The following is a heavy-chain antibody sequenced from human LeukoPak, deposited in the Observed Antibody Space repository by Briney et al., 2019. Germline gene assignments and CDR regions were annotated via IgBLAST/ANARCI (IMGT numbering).Heavy chain of an antibody. CDR2: MNPHSGNT. D-gene: IGHD3-10*01. Sequence: GASVKVSCKAPGYTFTNYDINWVRQATGQGLEWMGWMNPHSGNTGYAQKFQGRVTMTRNTSISTAYMELSSLRSEDTAVYYCARDAYYYGSARFDPWGQGTLVTVSS. V-gene: IGHV1-8*01. J-gene: IGHJ5*02. CDR3: ARDAYYYGSARFDP. CDR1: GYTFTNYD.